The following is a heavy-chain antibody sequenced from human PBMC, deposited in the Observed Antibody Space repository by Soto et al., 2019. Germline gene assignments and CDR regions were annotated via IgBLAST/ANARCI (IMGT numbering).Heavy chain of an antibody. Sequence: SETLSLTCAVYGGSFSGYYWSWIRQPPGKGLEWIGEINHSGSTNYNPSLKSRVTISVDTSKNQFSLKLSSVTAADTAVYYCARGPRNWNYSFDYWGQGTLVTVSS. CDR3: ARGPRNWNYSFDY. D-gene: IGHD1-7*01. CDR1: GGSFSGYY. V-gene: IGHV4-34*01. CDR2: INHSGST. J-gene: IGHJ4*02.